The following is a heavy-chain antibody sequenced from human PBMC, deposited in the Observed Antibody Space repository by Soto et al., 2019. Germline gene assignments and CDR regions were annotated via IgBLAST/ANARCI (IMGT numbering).Heavy chain of an antibody. V-gene: IGHV3-33*01. Sequence: QVQLVESGGGVVQPGRSLRLSCAASGFTFSSYGMHWVRQAPGTGLEWVAVIWYDGSNKYYADSVKGRFTISRDNSKNTLYLQMNSLRAEDKAVYYCARDGDYEGFVLGYFDYWGQGTLVTVSS. J-gene: IGHJ4*02. CDR3: ARDGDYEGFVLGYFDY. CDR2: IWYDGSNK. CDR1: GFTFSSYG. D-gene: IGHD4-17*01.